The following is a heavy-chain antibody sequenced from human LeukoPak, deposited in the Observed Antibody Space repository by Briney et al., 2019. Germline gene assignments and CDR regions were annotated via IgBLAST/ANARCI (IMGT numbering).Heavy chain of an antibody. CDR1: GGSISSSSYY. CDR3: ARSRDYDYVWGSSSAPMDV. CDR2: INHSGST. J-gene: IGHJ6*04. D-gene: IGHD3-16*01. V-gene: IGHV4-39*07. Sequence: SETLSLTCTVSGGSISSSSYYWSWIRQPPGKGLEGIGEINHSGSTNYNPSLKSRVTISVDTSKNQFYLKRSSVTAADTAVYYCARSRDYDYVWGSSSAPMDVWGKGTTVTISS.